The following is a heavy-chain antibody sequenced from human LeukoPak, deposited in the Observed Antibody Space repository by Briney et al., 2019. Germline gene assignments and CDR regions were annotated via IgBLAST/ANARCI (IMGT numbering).Heavy chain of an antibody. Sequence: GASVKVSCKASGYTFTGYYIHWVRQAPGQGLEWMGWINPNNGDTDFAQNFQGWVTMTRDTSISTAYMELNRLRSDDTAVYYCATTRRYYYDTSGPDAFDIWGQGTMVTVSS. V-gene: IGHV1-2*04. J-gene: IGHJ3*02. CDR3: ATTRRYYYDTSGPDAFDI. CDR1: GYTFTGYY. CDR2: INPNNGDT. D-gene: IGHD3-22*01.